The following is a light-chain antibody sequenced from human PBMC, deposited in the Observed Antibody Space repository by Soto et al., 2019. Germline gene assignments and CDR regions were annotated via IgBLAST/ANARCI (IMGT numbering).Light chain of an antibody. J-gene: IGKJ1*01. CDR2: DAS. CDR3: QQYDAFSGT. CDR1: QSISGW. V-gene: IGKV1-5*01. Sequence: DIQMTQSPSTLSASVGDTVTITCRASQSISGWLAWYQQKPGKAPKLLIYDASALPRGVPSRFSGRGSSTKFSLSITSRQPDDYAAYYCQQYDAFSGTFGPGTKVDI.